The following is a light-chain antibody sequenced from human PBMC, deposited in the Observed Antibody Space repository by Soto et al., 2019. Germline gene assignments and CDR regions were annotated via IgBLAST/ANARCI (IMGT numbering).Light chain of an antibody. J-gene: IGLJ7*01. V-gene: IGLV4-69*01. CDR1: SGHSNYA. CDR2: VNSGGSH. CDR3: QTWGTGSAIVV. Sequence: QLVLTQSPSASAPLGASVKLTCTLSSGHSNYAIAWHQQQPEKGPRYLMKVNSGGSHIKGDGIPDRFSGSSSGAERYLFISSLQSEDEADYYCQTWGTGSAIVVFGGGTQLTVL.